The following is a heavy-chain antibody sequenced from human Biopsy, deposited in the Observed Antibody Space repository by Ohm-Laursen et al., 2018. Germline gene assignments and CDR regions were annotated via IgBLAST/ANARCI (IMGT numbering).Heavy chain of an antibody. CDR3: VLASYDY. CDR1: GYTFTTYY. Sequence: ASVKVSCKVSGYTFTTYYIHWVRQAPGQGLEWMGIINPGGNSTAYTQNFQGRVTMTWDTSTTTVYMELSSLRSEDTAVYYCVLASYDYWGQGTLVTVPS. J-gene: IGHJ4*02. CDR2: INPGGNST. V-gene: IGHV1-46*01.